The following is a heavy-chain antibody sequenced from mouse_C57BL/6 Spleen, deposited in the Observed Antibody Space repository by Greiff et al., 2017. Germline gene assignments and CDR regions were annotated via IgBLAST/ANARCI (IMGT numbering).Heavy chain of an antibody. CDR3: AISYCSDSFAY. D-gene: IGHD2-12*01. Sequence: QVQLQQSGAELVRPGTSVKVSCKASGYAFTNYLIEWVKQRPGQGLEWIGVINPGSGGTNYNEKFKGKATLTADKSSSTAYMQLSSLTSEDSAVYFGAISYCSDSFAYWGQGTLVTVSA. V-gene: IGHV1-54*01. CDR2: INPGSGGT. J-gene: IGHJ3*01. CDR1: GYAFTNYL.